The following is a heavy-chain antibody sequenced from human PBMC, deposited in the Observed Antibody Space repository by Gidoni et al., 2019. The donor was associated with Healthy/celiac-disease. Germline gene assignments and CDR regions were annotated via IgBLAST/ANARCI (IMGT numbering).Heavy chain of an antibody. CDR1: GFSLSNAKMG. CDR2: IFSNDEK. J-gene: IGHJ4*02. V-gene: IGHV2-26*01. CDR3: ARTPTDSSGWYFDY. D-gene: IGHD6-19*01. Sequence: VTLKESGPVLVKPTETLTLTCTVSGFSLSNAKMGVSWIRQPPGKALDWLAHIFSNDEKSYSTSLKSRLTISKDTSKSQVVLTMTNMDPVDTATYYCARTPTDSSGWYFDYWGQGTLVTVAS.